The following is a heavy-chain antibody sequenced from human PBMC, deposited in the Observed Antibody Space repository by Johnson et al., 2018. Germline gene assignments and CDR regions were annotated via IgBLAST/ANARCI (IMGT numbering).Heavy chain of an antibody. CDR2: VTPIFGTS. J-gene: IGHJ5*02. CDR3: ARDVFNTSSYGGWLDP. V-gene: IGHV1-69*01. Sequence: QVQLVQSGAEVKKPGSSVKVSCKASGGTFSKSSITWVRQAPGHGLEWMGGVTPIFGTSNYARKFQGRATITADESTTTAYMELSSLRYEDTAIYYCARDVFNTSSYGGWLDPWGQGTLVTVSS. D-gene: IGHD2-2*01. CDR1: GGTFSKSS.